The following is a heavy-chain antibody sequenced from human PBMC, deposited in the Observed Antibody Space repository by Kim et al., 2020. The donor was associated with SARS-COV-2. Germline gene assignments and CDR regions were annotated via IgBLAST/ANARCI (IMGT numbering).Heavy chain of an antibody. J-gene: IGHJ3*02. V-gene: IGHV4-34*01. CDR3: ARGGRSYSFRYYAFDI. CDR1: GGSFSGYY. D-gene: IGHD1-26*01. CDR2: INHSGST. Sequence: SETLSLTCAVYGGSFSGYYWSWIRQPPGKGLEWIGEINHSGSTNYNPSLKSRVTISVDTSKNQFSLKLSSVTAADTAVYYCARGGRSYSFRYYAFDIWGQGTMVTVSS.